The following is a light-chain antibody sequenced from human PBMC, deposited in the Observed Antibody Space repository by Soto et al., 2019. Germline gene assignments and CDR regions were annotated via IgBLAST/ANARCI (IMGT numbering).Light chain of an antibody. CDR1: QSVLYSSNNKNY. Sequence: DIVMTQSPDSLAVSLGERATINCKSSQSVLYSSNNKNYLAWYQQKPGQPPKLLIYWASTRESGVPDRFSGSGSGTDFTLNISSLQAEDVAVYYCQQYYSIPPTFGQGTKLEIK. CDR3: QQYYSIPPT. CDR2: WAS. J-gene: IGKJ2*01. V-gene: IGKV4-1*01.